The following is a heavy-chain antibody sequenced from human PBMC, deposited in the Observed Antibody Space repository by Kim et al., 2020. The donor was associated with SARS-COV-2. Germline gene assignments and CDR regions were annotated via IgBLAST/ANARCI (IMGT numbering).Heavy chain of an antibody. V-gene: IGHV4-34*01. J-gene: IGHJ3*02. CDR2: INHSGST. CDR3: PLGGADYGGKKGAPVDI. Sequence: SETLSLTCAVYGGSFSGYYWSWIRQPPGKGLEWIGEINHSGSTNYNPSLKSRVTISVDTSKNQFSLKLSSVTAADTAVYYCPLGGADYGGKKGAPVDIWGQWTMVTVSS. D-gene: IGHD4-17*01. CDR1: GGSFSGYY.